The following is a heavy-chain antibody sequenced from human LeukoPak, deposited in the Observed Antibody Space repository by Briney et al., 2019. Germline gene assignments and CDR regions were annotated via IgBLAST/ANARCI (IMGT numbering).Heavy chain of an antibody. D-gene: IGHD4-17*01. CDR2: IDHSGNT. CDR3: ASGMTTATDY. CDR1: GYSIRSGYY. V-gene: IGHV4-38-2*01. Sequence: SETLSLTCAVSGYSIRSGYYWGWIRQPPGKGLEWIGSIDHSGNTHYNPSLKSRVTISADTPTNQFSLKLSSVTAADTAVYYCASGMTTATDYWGQGTLVTVSS. J-gene: IGHJ4*02.